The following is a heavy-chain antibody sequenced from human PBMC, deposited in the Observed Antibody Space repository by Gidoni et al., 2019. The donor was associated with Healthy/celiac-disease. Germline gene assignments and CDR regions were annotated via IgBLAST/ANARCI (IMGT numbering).Heavy chain of an antibody. Sequence: QVTLKESGPVLVKPTEPLTLTCTVPGFSLSNASMVVSWIRQPPGKSLEWLAHIFSNDEISYSTSPKSRLTSSKDTSKSQVVLTRTNMDPVDTATYYCARIQNKGSIAEDVWFDPWGQGTLVTVSS. D-gene: IGHD6-6*01. CDR1: GFSLSNASMV. J-gene: IGHJ5*02. CDR2: IFSNDEI. V-gene: IGHV2-26*01. CDR3: ARIQNKGSIAEDVWFDP.